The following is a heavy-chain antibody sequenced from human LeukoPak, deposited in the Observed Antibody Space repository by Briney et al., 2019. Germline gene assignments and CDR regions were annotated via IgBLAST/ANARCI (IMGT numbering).Heavy chain of an antibody. CDR1: GYTFNGYY. D-gene: IGHD6-13*01. CDR2: INPNSGAT. V-gene: IGHV1-2*02. CDR3: ARDRQYGSSWRRTSFDP. Sequence: APMKVSCKTSGYTFNGYYINWVRQAPGQSLEWMGWINPNSGATKFAEKFQGRLALTRDTSVNTAYMELNSLTSDDTAVYFCARDRQYGSSWRRTSFDPWGQGTLVTVSS. J-gene: IGHJ5*02.